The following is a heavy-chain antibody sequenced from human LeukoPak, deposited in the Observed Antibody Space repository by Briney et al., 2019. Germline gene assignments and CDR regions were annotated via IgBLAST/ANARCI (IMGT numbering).Heavy chain of an antibody. CDR2: MNPNSGNT. J-gene: IGHJ5*02. Sequence: ASVEVSCKASGYTFTSYDINWVRQATGQGLEWMGWMNPNSGNTGYAQKFQGRVTMTRNTSISTAYMELSSLRSEDTAVYYCARGYLNSGEENWFDPWGQGTLVTVSS. CDR3: ARGYLNSGEENWFDP. CDR1: GYTFTSYD. V-gene: IGHV1-8*01. D-gene: IGHD3-16*01.